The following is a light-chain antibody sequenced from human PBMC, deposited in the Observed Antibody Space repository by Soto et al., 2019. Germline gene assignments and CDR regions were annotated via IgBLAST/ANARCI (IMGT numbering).Light chain of an antibody. CDR2: AAL. CDR3: QEYNSPPRT. J-gene: IGKJ4*01. CDR1: QGISNY. Sequence: DVQMTQAPSSLSASVGDRVTITCRASQGISNYLAWYQQKPDKVPKLLIYAALILQSGVPSRFSASGSGRDFSLTISSLQPEDVATYYCQEYNSPPRTFGGGTKVEIK. V-gene: IGKV1-27*01.